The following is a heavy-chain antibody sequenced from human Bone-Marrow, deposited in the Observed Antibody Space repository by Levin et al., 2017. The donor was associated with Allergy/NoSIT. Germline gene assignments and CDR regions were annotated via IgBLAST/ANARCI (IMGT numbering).Heavy chain of an antibody. J-gene: IGHJ4*02. D-gene: IGHD2-15*01. CDR3: ARIGGGHCPDGSCHVGS. CDR2: ISNSGNT. CDR1: GASISSGGYF. Sequence: KASETLSLTCSVSGASISSGGYFWSWIRQHPGKGLEWIGYISNSGNTHYNSSLTSRLTISIDTSKNHFSLKLTSVTAADTAVYYCARIGGGHCPDGSCHVGSWGQGTLVTVSS. V-gene: IGHV4-31*03.